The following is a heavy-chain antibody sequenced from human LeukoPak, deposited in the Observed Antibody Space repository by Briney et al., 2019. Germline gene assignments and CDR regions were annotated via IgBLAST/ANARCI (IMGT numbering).Heavy chain of an antibody. CDR2: MNPNSGNT. D-gene: IGHD6-13*01. CDR3: ARRAYSSSWFPNAFDI. Sequence: ASVKVSCKASGYTFTSYYINWVRQATGQGLEWMGWMNPNSGNTGYAQKFQGRVTMTRNTSISTAYVELSSLRSEDTAVYYCARRAYSSSWFPNAFDIWGQGTMVTVSS. CDR1: GYTFTSYY. J-gene: IGHJ3*02. V-gene: IGHV1-8*01.